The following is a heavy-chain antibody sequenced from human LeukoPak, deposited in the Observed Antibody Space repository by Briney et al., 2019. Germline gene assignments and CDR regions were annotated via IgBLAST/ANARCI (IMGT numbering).Heavy chain of an antibody. CDR1: GFTFSSYT. Sequence: GGSLRLSCAASGFTFSSYTMSWVRQAPGKGLEWVSTISTSGGSTYYADSVKGRFTTSRDNSKNTLYLQMNSLRAEDTAVYYCAKERDDYNTVFDLWGQGTLVTVSS. J-gene: IGHJ4*02. CDR2: ISTSGGST. V-gene: IGHV3-23*01. CDR3: AKERDDYNTVFDL. D-gene: IGHD3-22*01.